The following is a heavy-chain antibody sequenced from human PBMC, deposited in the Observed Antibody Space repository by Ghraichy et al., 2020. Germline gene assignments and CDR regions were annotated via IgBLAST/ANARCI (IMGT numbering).Heavy chain of an antibody. V-gene: IGHV1-18*01. CDR3: AILGYSRSWRDLDY. CDR2: ISAYNGNT. Sequence: ASVKVSCKASGYTFTSYGISWVRQAPGQGLEWMGWISAYNGNTNYAQKLQGRVTMTTDTSTNTAYMELRSLRSDDTAVYYCAILGYSRSWRDLDYWGQGTLVTVSS. D-gene: IGHD6-13*01. J-gene: IGHJ4*02. CDR1: GYTFTSYG.